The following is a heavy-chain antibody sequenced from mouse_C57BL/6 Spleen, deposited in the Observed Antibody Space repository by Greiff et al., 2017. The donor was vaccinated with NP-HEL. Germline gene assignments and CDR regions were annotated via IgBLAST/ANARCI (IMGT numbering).Heavy chain of an antibody. CDR3: ARRGDYYGSTWVAD. D-gene: IGHD1-1*01. J-gene: IGHJ3*01. CDR2: IYWDDDK. CDR1: GFSLSTSGMG. V-gene: IGHV8-12*01. Sequence: QVTLEVSGPGILQSSQTLSLTCSFSGFSLSTSGMGVSWIRQPSGKGLEWLAHIYWDDDKRYNPSLKSRLTISKDTSRNQVFLKITSVDTADTATYYCARRGDYYGSTWVADWGQGTLVTVSA.